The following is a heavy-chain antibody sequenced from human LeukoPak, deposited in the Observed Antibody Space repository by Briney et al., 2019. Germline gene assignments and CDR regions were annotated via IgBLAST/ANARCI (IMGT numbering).Heavy chain of an antibody. CDR3: ARVQDDWYFDL. CDR1: GYTFTSYG. V-gene: IGHV1-69*13. J-gene: IGHJ2*01. Sequence: SVKVSCKPSGYTFTSYGISWVRQAPGQGLEWMGGIIPIFGTANYAQKFQGRVTITADESTSTAYMELSSLRSEDTAVYYCARVQDDWYFDLWGRGTLVTVSS. CDR2: IIPIFGTA.